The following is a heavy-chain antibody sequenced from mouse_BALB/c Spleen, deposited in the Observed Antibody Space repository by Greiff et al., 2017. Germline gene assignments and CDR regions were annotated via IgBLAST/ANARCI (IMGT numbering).Heavy chain of an antibody. J-gene: IGHJ2*01. V-gene: IGHV1-63*02. CDR2: IYPGGGYT. CDR1: GYTFTNYW. Sequence: VQLQQSGAELVRPGTSVKISCKASGYTFTNYWLGWVKQRPGHGLEWIGDIYPGGGYTNYNEKFKGKATLTADTSSSTAYMQLSSLTSEDSAVYFCANYYGSSHFDYWGQGTTLTVSS. D-gene: IGHD1-1*01. CDR3: ANYYGSSHFDY.